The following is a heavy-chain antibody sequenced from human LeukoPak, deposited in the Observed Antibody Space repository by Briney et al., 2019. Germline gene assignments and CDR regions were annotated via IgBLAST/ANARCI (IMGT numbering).Heavy chain of an antibody. CDR2: ISWNSGSI. V-gene: IGHV3-9*01. CDR3: AKGSGPMVRGVIRRY. D-gene: IGHD3-10*01. CDR1: GFTFDDYA. Sequence: PGRSLRLSCAASGFTFDDYAMHWVRQAPGKGLEWVSGISWNSGSIGYADSVKGRFTIFRDNAKNSLYLQMNSLRAEDTALYYCAKGSGPMVRGVIRRYWGQGTLVTVSS. J-gene: IGHJ4*02.